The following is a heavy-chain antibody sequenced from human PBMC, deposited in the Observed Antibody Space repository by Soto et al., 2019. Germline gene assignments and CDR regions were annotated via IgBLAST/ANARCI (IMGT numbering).Heavy chain of an antibody. Sequence: SETLSLTCTVSGDSINSHDHYWSWIRQLPGKGLEWIGHIYRSGSASYNPSLQSRLTISIDTSKNQFSLRLSSVTAADTAVYFCARDKDGALLKGSGIDVSGQGTTVTVSS. CDR3: ARDKDGALLKGSGIDV. CDR2: IYRSGSA. V-gene: IGHV4-31*03. J-gene: IGHJ6*02. CDR1: GDSINSHDHY. D-gene: IGHD3-10*01.